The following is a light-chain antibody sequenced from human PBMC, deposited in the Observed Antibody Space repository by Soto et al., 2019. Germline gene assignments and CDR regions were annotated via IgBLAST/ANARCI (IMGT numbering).Light chain of an antibody. J-gene: IGLJ1*01. CDR3: CSYTSSNTLYV. V-gene: IGLV2-14*03. Sequence: QSVLTQPASVSGSPGQSITISCTGTSSDVGGYFDVSWYQHHPGKAPKLMIYAVSKRPTGVSARFSGSKSGNTASLTISGLQTEDEADYYCCSYTSSNTLYVFGTGTKVTVL. CDR1: SSDVGGYFD. CDR2: AVS.